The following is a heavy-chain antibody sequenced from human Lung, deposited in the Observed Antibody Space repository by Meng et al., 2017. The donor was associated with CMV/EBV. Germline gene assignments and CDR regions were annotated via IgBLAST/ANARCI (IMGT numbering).Heavy chain of an antibody. J-gene: IGHJ4*02. CDR3: ARHLRGYSWPKSD. V-gene: IGHV4-39*01. D-gene: IGHD1-26*01. CDR2: FFHSGDT. Sequence: TDVSISNTTFFWGWIRRPPGKGLAWIGIFFHSGDTYSNPSLRSRAVISVDTSKNQFSLRLNSVTATDTAMYYCARHLRGYSWPKSDWGQGTLVTVSS. CDR1: DVSISNTTFF.